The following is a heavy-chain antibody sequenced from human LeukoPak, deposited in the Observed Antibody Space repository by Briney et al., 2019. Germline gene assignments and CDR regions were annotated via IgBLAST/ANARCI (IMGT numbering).Heavy chain of an antibody. D-gene: IGHD3-22*01. CDR1: GFTFSSYS. J-gene: IGHJ4*02. CDR3: ARDGSPYYYDSSGYH. V-gene: IGHV3-21*01. Sequence: GGSLRLSCAASGFTFSSYSMNWVRQAPGKGLEWVSSISSSSSYIYYADSVKGRFTISRDNAKNSLYLQMNSLRAEDTAVYYCARDGSPYYYDSSGYHWGQGTLVTVSS. CDR2: ISSSSSYI.